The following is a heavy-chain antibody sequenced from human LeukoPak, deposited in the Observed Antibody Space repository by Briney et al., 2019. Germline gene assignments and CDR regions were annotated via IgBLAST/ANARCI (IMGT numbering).Heavy chain of an antibody. J-gene: IGHJ4*02. CDR3: ARGPYSSSWYSFFDY. CDR1: GGSLSGYY. CDR2: INHSGST. Sequence: SETLSLTCAVYGGSLSGYYWSWIRQPPGKGLEWIGEINHSGSTNYNPSLESRVTISVDTSKNQFSLKLSSVTAADTAVYYCARGPYSSSWYSFFDYWGQGTLVTVSS. V-gene: IGHV4-34*01. D-gene: IGHD6-13*01.